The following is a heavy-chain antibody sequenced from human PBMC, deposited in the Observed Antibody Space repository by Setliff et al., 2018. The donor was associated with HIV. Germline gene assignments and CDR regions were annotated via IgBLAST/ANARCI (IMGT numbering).Heavy chain of an antibody. CDR1: GFTFDDYT. Sequence: PGGSLRLSCAASGFTFDDYTMHWVRQAPGKGLEWISLISWNGGSKDYAESVKGRFTISRDNSKNTLYLQMNSLRAEDTAVYYCAKGIRIAVAGGYYYYYPVDVWGQGTMVTVSS. V-gene: IGHV3-43D*04. CDR2: ISWNGGSK. J-gene: IGHJ6*02. CDR3: AKGIRIAVAGGYYYYYPVDV. D-gene: IGHD6-19*01.